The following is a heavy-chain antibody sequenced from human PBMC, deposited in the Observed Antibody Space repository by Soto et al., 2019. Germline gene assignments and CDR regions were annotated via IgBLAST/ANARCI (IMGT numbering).Heavy chain of an antibody. V-gene: IGHV3-23*01. D-gene: IGHD3-10*01. Sequence: PGGSLRLSCAASGFTFSTYAMSWVRQAPGKGLEWVSTISSSGGNTCYTDSVKGRFTISRDNSKNTLYLQTNSLRAEDTAIYYCAKRPTSTGFGDPFDIWGQGTMVTVSS. CDR1: GFTFSTYA. CDR2: ISSSGGNT. CDR3: AKRPTSTGFGDPFDI. J-gene: IGHJ3*02.